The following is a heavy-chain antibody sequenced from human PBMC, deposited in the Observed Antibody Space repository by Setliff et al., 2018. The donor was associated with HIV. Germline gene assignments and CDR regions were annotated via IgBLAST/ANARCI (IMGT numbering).Heavy chain of an antibody. J-gene: IGHJ3*02. CDR1: GGSIDSGNYD. CDR2: IYTRGST. CDR3: ARTLAYHAFDI. D-gene: IGHD2-2*01. V-gene: IGHV4-61*02. Sequence: SSETLSLTCTVSGGSIDSGNYDWNWVRQPGGKGLEWIGRIYTRGSTKYSPTFESRVTMSLDTSKNQFSLNLRSVTAADTAVYYCARTLAYHAFDIWGQGTMVTVS.